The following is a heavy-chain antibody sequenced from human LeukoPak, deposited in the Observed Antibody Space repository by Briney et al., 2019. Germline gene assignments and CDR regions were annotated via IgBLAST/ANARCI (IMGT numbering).Heavy chain of an antibody. Sequence: GASVKVSCKASGYTFTSYDINWVRQATGQGLEWMGWMNPNSGNTGYAQKFQGRVTITRNTSISTAYMELSSLRSEDTAVYYCARWDGSGSFPYFDYWGQGTLVTVSS. CDR3: ARWDGSGSFPYFDY. D-gene: IGHD3-10*01. V-gene: IGHV1-8*03. CDR2: MNPNSGNT. J-gene: IGHJ4*02. CDR1: GYTFTSYD.